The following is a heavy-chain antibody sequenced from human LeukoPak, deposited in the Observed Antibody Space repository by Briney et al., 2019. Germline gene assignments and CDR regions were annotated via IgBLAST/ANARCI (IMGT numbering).Heavy chain of an antibody. V-gene: IGHV3-30-3*01. CDR1: GFTFSTYA. CDR3: ARGDDSSGQVDY. CDR2: ISYDGSSK. D-gene: IGHD3-22*01. J-gene: IGHJ4*02. Sequence: GGSLRLSCAASGFTFSTYAMHWVRQAPGKGLERVAIISYDGSSKYYANSVKGRFTISRDNSKSTLYLQMNSLRPEDTAVYYCARGDDSSGQVDYWGQGTLVTVSS.